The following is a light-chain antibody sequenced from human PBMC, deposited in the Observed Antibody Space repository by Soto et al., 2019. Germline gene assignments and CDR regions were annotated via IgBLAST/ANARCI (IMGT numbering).Light chain of an antibody. J-gene: IGKJ3*01. Sequence: EIVLTQSPGTLSLSPGETATLSCGASQSVSSSNLAWYQQTPGQAPRILIFRDSSRATRIPDRFSGSGSGTDFTLTISRLEPEDFAVYYCQYGRSPLFTFGPGTTVDIK. CDR3: QYGRSPLFT. CDR2: RDS. CDR1: QSVSSSN. V-gene: IGKV3-20*01.